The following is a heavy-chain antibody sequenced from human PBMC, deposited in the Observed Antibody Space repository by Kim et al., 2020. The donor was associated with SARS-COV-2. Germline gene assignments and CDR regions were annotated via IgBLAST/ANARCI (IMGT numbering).Heavy chain of an antibody. D-gene: IGHD3-22*01. CDR3: ARAPFGYDSSGILGILDY. V-gene: IGHV4-34*01. Sequence: SETLSLTCAVYGGSFSGYYWSWIRQPPGKGLEWIGEINHSGSTNYNPSLKSRVTISVDTSKNQFSLTLSSVTAADTAVYYCARAPFGYDSSGILGILDYWGQGTLVTVSS. J-gene: IGHJ4*02. CDR1: GGSFSGYY. CDR2: INHSGST.